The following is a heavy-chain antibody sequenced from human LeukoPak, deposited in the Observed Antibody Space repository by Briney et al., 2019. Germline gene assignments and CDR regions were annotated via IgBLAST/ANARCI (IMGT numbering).Heavy chain of an antibody. CDR2: IFYSGST. Sequence: SETLSLTCTVSGGSISTSSYYWGWVRQPPGKGLEWIGNIFYSGSTYYSPSLKSRVTISLDTSRNQFSLKLNSVTAADTAVYYCARRPTSSFRGRIAYYFDYWGQGTLVTVSS. V-gene: IGHV4-39*07. CDR1: GGSISTSSYY. D-gene: IGHD2/OR15-2a*01. CDR3: ARRPTSSFRGRIAYYFDY. J-gene: IGHJ4*02.